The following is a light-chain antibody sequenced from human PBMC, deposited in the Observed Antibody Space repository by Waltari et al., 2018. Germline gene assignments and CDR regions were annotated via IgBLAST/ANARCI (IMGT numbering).Light chain of an antibody. Sequence: DIQMTQSPSTLSASVGDRVTLTCRASQSISAWLAWYQQKPGKSPKLLIYDASNLESGVPSRFRGSGSGTEFTLTISSLQPDDFATYYCQHYNSYSCTFGQGTKVEIK. CDR2: DAS. CDR3: QHYNSYSCT. J-gene: IGKJ1*01. CDR1: QSISAW. V-gene: IGKV1-5*01.